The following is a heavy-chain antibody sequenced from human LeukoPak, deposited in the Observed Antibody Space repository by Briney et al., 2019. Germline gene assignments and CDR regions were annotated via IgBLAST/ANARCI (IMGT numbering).Heavy chain of an antibody. D-gene: IGHD4-23*01. CDR2: ISAYNGNT. V-gene: IGHV1-18*01. CDR3: ASGPSGGPFDY. Sequence: ASVKVPCKASGYSFTSYGISWVRQAPGQGLEWMGWISAYNGNTNYAQRLQGRVTMTTDTSTSTAYMELRSLASDVTAVYSCASGPSGGPFDYWGQGTLVTVSS. J-gene: IGHJ4*02. CDR1: GYSFTSYG.